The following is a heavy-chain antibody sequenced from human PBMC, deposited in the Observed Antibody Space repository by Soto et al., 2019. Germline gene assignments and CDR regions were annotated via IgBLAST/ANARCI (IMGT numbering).Heavy chain of an antibody. CDR3: AREVAATFYGMDV. Sequence: GGSLRLSCAASGFTFRSYAMHWVRQAPGKGLEWVAVISYDGSNKYYADSVKGRFTISRDNSKNTLYLQMNSLRAEDTAVYYCAREVAATFYGMDVWGQGTTVTVSS. J-gene: IGHJ6*02. V-gene: IGHV3-30-3*01. CDR1: GFTFRSYA. D-gene: IGHD2-15*01. CDR2: ISYDGSNK.